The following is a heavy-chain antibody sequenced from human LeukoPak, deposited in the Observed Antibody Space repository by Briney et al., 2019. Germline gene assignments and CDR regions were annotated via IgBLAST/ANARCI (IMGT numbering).Heavy chain of an antibody. J-gene: IGHJ4*02. CDR3: AREGRDGFQVRGNYFDY. V-gene: IGHV4-31*03. CDR1: GGSISSGGYY. CDR2: IYYSGST. Sequence: SQTLSLTCTVSGGSISSGGYYWSWIRQHPGKGLEWIGYIYYSGSTYYNPSLKSRVTISVDTSKNQFSLKLSSVTAADTAVYYCAREGRDGFQVRGNYFDYWGQGTLVTVSS. D-gene: IGHD5-24*01.